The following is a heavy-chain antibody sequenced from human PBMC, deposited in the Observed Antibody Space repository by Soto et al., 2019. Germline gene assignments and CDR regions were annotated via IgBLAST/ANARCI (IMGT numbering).Heavy chain of an antibody. CDR3: ARDRCSGGSCYSVREWRYFDY. D-gene: IGHD2-15*01. CDR1: GGSISSSNW. J-gene: IGHJ4*02. Sequence: QVQLQESGPGLVKPSGTLSLTCAVSGGSISSSNWWSWVRQPPGKGLEWIGEIYHSGSTNYNPSLKSRVTIAVDKYKNQFSLKLSSVTAADTAVYYCARDRCSGGSCYSVREWRYFDYWGQGTLGTVSS. V-gene: IGHV4-4*02. CDR2: IYHSGST.